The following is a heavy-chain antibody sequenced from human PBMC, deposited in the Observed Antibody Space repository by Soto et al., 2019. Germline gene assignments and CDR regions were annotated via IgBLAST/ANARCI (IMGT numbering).Heavy chain of an antibody. J-gene: IGHJ4*02. Sequence: PAGSLRLSCADSGFTFSRYSLIWLRQAPGYWLEWVSSISSTTNYIYYADSMKGRFTVSRDNAKNSVYLDMNSLSAEDTAVYYCARESEDLTSNFDYWGQGT. V-gene: IGHV3-21*01. CDR3: ARESEDLTSNFDY. CDR1: GFTFSRYS. CDR2: ISSTTNYI.